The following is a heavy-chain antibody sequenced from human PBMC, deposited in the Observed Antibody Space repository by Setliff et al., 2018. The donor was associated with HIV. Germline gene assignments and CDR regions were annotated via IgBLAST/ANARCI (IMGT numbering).Heavy chain of an antibody. J-gene: IGHJ4*02. D-gene: IGHD3-3*01. CDR2: IIPMFGTS. Sequence: GASVKVSCKASGGTFSNYAISWVRQAPGQGLEWMGRIIPMFGTSNHAQKFQGRVTLTADKSTDTAYMELRSLRSEDTAAYYCARDSLPPPQQYYDFWSGLDSWGQGTLVTVSS. CDR1: GGTFSNYA. V-gene: IGHV1-69*06. CDR3: ARDSLPPPQQYYDFWSGLDS.